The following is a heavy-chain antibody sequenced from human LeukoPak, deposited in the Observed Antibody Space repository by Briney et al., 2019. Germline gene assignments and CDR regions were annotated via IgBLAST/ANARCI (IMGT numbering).Heavy chain of an antibody. D-gene: IGHD6-13*01. V-gene: IGHV3-21*01. CDR3: ARDLAYSSRTFDY. Sequence: GGSLRLSCAASGFTFSSYSMNWVRQAPGKGLEWVSSISSSSSYMYYADSVKGRFTISRDNAKNSLYLQMNSLRAEDTAVYYCARDLAYSSRTFDYWGQGTLVTVSS. CDR2: ISSSSSYM. CDR1: GFTFSSYS. J-gene: IGHJ4*02.